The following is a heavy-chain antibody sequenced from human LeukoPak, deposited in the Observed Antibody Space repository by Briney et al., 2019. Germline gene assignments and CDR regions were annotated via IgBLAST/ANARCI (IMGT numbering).Heavy chain of an antibody. J-gene: IGHJ4*02. D-gene: IGHD5-12*01. Sequence: GGPLRLPCAAAGLTVSGTEMGWVPQAPGKGLEWVSIYSGGSTYYADSVKGRFTISRDNSKNTLYLQMNSLRAEDTAVYYCARDYRGPFDYWGQGTLVTVSS. CDR3: ARDYRGPFDY. CDR2: IYSGGST. V-gene: IGHV3-53*01. CDR1: GLTVSGTE.